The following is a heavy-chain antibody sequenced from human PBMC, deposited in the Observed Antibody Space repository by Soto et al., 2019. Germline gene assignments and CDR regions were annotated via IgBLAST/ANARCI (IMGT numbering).Heavy chain of an antibody. Sequence: PGVWLRLSCAATGFAFSSYGMHWVRSALGKGREWVAAISYDGYEKHYTVSPQGRFTISRDNSKNALYLKGNSLRDEDTAVYYCAKQKFRRRPRPMYAINLWGQGTTVTVSS. V-gene: IGHV3-30*18. CDR3: AKQKFRRRPRPMYAINL. CDR2: ISYDGYEK. CDR1: GFAFSSYG. J-gene: IGHJ6*02.